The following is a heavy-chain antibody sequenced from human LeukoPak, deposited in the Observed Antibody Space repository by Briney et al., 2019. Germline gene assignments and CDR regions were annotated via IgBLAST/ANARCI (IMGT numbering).Heavy chain of an antibody. Sequence: GGSLRLSCAASGFTVSSNYMSWVREAPGKGMEWGSVIYSGGSTNYSDSVQGRFTISRDKSKKTLYLQMNSLRAEDTAVYYCASGLRDGYNPFDYWGQGTLVTVSS. D-gene: IGHD5-24*01. J-gene: IGHJ4*02. CDR1: GFTVSSNY. V-gene: IGHV3-53*01. CDR3: ASGLRDGYNPFDY. CDR2: IYSGGST.